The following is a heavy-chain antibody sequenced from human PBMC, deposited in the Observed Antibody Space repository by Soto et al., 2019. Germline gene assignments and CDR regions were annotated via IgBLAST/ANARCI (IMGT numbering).Heavy chain of an antibody. J-gene: IGHJ6*02. Sequence: GGSLRLSCIASGFTFNTYGMHWVRQAPGRGLEWVAAMSYDGSEKYYADSMEGRFTISRDNSKNTLYLEMNNLRLEDTAVYYCSKDGPFCGSKSCLSMDVWGQGTTVTVSS. V-gene: IGHV3-30*18. D-gene: IGHD2-21*01. CDR2: MSYDGSEK. CDR1: GFTFNTYG. CDR3: SKDGPFCGSKSCLSMDV.